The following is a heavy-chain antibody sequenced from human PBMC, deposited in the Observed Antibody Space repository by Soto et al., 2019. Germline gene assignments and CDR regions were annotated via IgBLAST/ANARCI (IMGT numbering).Heavy chain of an antibody. CDR3: ARGRGYSNPDIVVVVAATDHFDY. V-gene: IGHV3-11*01. CDR2: ISSSGSTI. Sequence: GGSLRLSCAASGFTFSDYYMSWIRQAPGKGLEWVSYISSSGSTIYYADSVKGRFPISRDNAKNSLYLQMNSLRAEDTAVYYCARGRGYSNPDIVVVVAATDHFDYWGQGTLVTVSS. CDR1: GFTFSDYY. J-gene: IGHJ4*02. D-gene: IGHD2-15*01.